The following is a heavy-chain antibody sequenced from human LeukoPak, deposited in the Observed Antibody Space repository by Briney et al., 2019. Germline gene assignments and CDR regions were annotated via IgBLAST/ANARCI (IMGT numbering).Heavy chain of an antibody. V-gene: IGHV3-48*01. D-gene: IGHD2-2*01. CDR2: ISRDYRTI. J-gene: IGHJ4*02. CDR3: ARVDRSCSSSGCRLYFDY. Sequence: GGSLRLSCAASGFTFSNYNMNWVRQTPGKGLEWVSYISRDYRTIYYADSVKGRFTISRDNAKNSLYLQMNNLRAEDTAVYYCARVDRSCSSSGCRLYFDYWGQGTLVTVSS. CDR1: GFTFSNYN.